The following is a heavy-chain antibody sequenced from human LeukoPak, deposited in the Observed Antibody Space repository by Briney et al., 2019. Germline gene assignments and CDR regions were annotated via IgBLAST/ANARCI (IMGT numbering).Heavy chain of an antibody. Sequence: SETLSLTCTVSGGSISSYYWSWIRQPPGKGLEWFGYIYYSGSTNYNPSLKSRVTISVDTSKNQFSLKLSSVPAADTAVYYCARPYGSGIYFDYWGQGTLVTVSS. V-gene: IGHV4-59*12. J-gene: IGHJ4*02. CDR1: GGSISSYY. CDR2: IYYSGST. CDR3: ARPYGSGIYFDY. D-gene: IGHD3-10*01.